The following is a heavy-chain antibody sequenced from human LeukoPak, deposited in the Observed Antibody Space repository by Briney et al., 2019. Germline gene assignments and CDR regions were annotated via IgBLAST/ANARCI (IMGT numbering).Heavy chain of an antibody. CDR2: IYHSGST. Sequence: SETLSLTCAVSGGSISSSNWWSWVRPPPGKGLEWIGEIYHSGSTNYNPSLKSRVTISVDKSKNQFSLKLSSVTAADTAVYYCVRGSYYYDSSGYFTYYFDYWGQGTLVTVSS. CDR3: VRGSYYYDSSGYFTYYFDY. D-gene: IGHD3-22*01. J-gene: IGHJ4*02. V-gene: IGHV4-4*02. CDR1: GGSISSSNW.